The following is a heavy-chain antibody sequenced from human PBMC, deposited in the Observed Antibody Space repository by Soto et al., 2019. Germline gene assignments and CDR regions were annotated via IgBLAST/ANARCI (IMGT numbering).Heavy chain of an antibody. CDR1: GYTFTSYY. J-gene: IGHJ5*02. CDR3: ASTQVVSGGWFDP. CDR2: INPSGGSR. D-gene: IGHD1-26*01. V-gene: IGHV1-46*01. Sequence: QVQLVQSGAEVKKPGASVKVSCKASGYTFTSYYMHWVRQAPGQGLEWMEIINPSGGSRSYAQKFQGRVTMTRDTSTSTVYMELSSLRSEDTAVYYCASTQVVSGGWFDPWGQGTLVTVSS.